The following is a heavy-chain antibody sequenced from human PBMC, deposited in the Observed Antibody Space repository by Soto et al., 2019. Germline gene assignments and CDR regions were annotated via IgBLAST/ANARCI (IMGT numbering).Heavy chain of an antibody. CDR1: GFTFSSYA. Sequence: VGSLRLSCAASGFTFSSYAMSWVRQAPGKGLEWVSAISGSGGSTYYADSVKGRFTISRDNSKNTLYLQMNSLRAEDTAVYYCAKVRHSGYDDHYSYYYGMDVWGQGTTVTVSS. CDR2: ISGSGGST. D-gene: IGHD5-12*01. J-gene: IGHJ6*02. V-gene: IGHV3-23*01. CDR3: AKVRHSGYDDHYSYYYGMDV.